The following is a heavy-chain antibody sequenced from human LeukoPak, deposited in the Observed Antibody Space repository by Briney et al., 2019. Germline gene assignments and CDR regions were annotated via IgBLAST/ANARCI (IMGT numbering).Heavy chain of an antibody. V-gene: IGHV3-23*01. CDR1: GFTFSSYA. CDR3: ARDQSSSLYY. Sequence: GGSLRLSCAASGFTFSSYAMSWVRQAPGKGLEWVSAISGSGGSTYYADSVKGRFTISRDNAKNSLYLQMNSLRAEDTAVYYCARDQSSSLYYWGQGTLVTVSS. CDR2: ISGSGGST. J-gene: IGHJ4*02. D-gene: IGHD6-13*01.